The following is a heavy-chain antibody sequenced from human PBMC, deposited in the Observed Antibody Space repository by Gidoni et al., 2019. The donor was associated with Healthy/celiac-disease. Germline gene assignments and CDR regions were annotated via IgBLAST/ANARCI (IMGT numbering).Heavy chain of an antibody. CDR2: IYPGDSDT. V-gene: IGHV5-51*01. Sequence: LEWMGIIYPGDSDTRYSPSFQGQFTISADKSISTSYLQWSSLKASDTAMYYCARRLGPGNWFDPWGQGTLVTVSS. CDR3: ARRLGPGNWFDP. J-gene: IGHJ5*02.